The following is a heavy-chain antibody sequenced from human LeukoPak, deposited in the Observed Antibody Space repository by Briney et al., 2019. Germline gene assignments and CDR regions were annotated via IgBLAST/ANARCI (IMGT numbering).Heavy chain of an antibody. CDR1: GDSISSYY. CDR2: IFDNRNT. V-gene: IGHV4-59*01. J-gene: IGHJ5*02. Sequence: SETLSLTCTVSGDSISSYYWSWIRQPPGRGLEWIGYIFDNRNTKYNPSLKSRVSLSLDTSKNEFSLNLSSVTAADTAVYYCARDYYGSGKGWFDPWGQGTLVTVSS. CDR3: ARDYYGSGKGWFDP. D-gene: IGHD3-10*01.